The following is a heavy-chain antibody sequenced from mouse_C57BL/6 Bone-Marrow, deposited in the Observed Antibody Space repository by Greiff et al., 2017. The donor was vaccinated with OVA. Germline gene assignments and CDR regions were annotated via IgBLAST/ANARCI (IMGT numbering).Heavy chain of an antibody. CDR3: AREGHYYGSSYYFDY. V-gene: IGHV3-6*01. CDR1: GYSITSGYY. D-gene: IGHD1-1*01. Sequence: EVQLQQSGPGLVKPSQSLSLTCSVTGYSITSGYYWNWIRQFPGNKLEWMGYISYDGSNNYNPSLKNRISITRDTSKNQFFLKLNSVTTEDTATYYCAREGHYYGSSYYFDYWGQGTTLTVSS. J-gene: IGHJ2*01. CDR2: ISYDGSN.